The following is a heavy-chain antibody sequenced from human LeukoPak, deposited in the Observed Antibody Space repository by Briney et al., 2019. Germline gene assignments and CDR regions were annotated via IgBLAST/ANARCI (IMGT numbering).Heavy chain of an antibody. Sequence: GSLRLSCAASGFTFSSYAMSWVRQPPGKGLEWIGNIFYSGSTYYSPPLRSRVTISLDTSRNQFSLKLNSVTAADTAVYYCAKSNGYGLVDIWGQGTMVIVSS. CDR1: GFTFSSYA. D-gene: IGHD3-10*01. V-gene: IGHV4-38-2*01. CDR2: IFYSGST. CDR3: AKSNGYGLVDI. J-gene: IGHJ3*02.